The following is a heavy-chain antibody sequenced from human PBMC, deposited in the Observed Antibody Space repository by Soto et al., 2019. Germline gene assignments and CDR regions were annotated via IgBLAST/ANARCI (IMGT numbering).Heavy chain of an antibody. J-gene: IGHJ6*02. CDR3: ARGGSYYDFWSGIPYYYYGMDV. D-gene: IGHD3-3*01. CDR1: CYTFTSYG. V-gene: IGHV1-18*04. CDR2: ISAYNDNT. Sequence: ASVKVFCKASCYTFTSYGISWVRQAPGQGLEAMGWISAYNDNTNYAQKLQGIVNMTTDTSTSTAYMELRSLRSHDTAVYYCARGGSYYDFWSGIPYYYYGMDVWGQGTTVTVSS.